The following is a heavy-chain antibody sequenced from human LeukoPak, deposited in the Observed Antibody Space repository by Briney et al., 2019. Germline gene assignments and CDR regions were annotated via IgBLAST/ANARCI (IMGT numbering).Heavy chain of an antibody. J-gene: IGHJ4*02. CDR1: GFTFSSYW. CDR3: ARHLSGVTGYTYGRGIGY. CDR2: IKKDGSEK. D-gene: IGHD5-18*01. V-gene: IGHV3-7*01. Sequence: PGGSLRLSCAASGFTFSSYWMSWVRQAPGKGLEWVANIKKDGSEKYYVDSVKGRFTISRDNAKKSLYLQMNSLRAEDTAVYYCARHLSGVTGYTYGRGIGYWGQGTLVTVSS.